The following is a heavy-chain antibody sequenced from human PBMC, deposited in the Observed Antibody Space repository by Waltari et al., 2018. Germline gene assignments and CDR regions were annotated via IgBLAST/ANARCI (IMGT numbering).Heavy chain of an antibody. V-gene: IGHV3-9*01. CDR1: GITFDDLA. CDR3: VKMFLEWQRANWIDT. Sequence: VQLVESGGGLVQPGTSLTLSCAASGITFDDLAMHWVRQAPGKGLEWVSGISWNSGSIGCADSVKGRFTISRDNSQNTLYLQLNSLKPDDTAVYYCVKMFLEWQRANWIDTWGHGVQVTVST. J-gene: IGHJ5*01. D-gene: IGHD3-3*01. CDR2: ISWNSGSI.